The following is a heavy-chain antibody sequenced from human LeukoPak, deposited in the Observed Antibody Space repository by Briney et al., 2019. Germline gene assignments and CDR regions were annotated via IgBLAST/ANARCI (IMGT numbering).Heavy chain of an antibody. CDR1: GFTFSSYA. J-gene: IGHJ4*02. D-gene: IGHD3-22*01. Sequence: PGGSLRLSCAASGFTFSSYAMSWVRQAPGKGLEWVSAISGSGGSTYYADSVKGRFTISRDNSKSTLYLQMNSLRAEDTAVYYCANLRWYYYDSSGFNNDYWGQGTLVTVSS. CDR2: ISGSGGST. CDR3: ANLRWYYYDSSGFNNDY. V-gene: IGHV3-23*01.